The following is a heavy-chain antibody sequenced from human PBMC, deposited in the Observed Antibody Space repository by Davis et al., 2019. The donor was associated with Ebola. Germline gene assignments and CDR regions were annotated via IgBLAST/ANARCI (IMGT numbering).Heavy chain of an antibody. CDR3: ARFGMITFGGVIVEVEETDY. CDR1: GFTFSDYY. CDR2: ISSSGSTI. J-gene: IGHJ4*02. D-gene: IGHD3-16*02. V-gene: IGHV3-11*01. Sequence: SLKISCAASGFTFSDYYMSWIRQAPGKGLEWVSYISSSGSTIYYADSVKGRFTISRDNAKNSLYLQMNSLRAEDTAVYYCARFGMITFGGVIVEVEETDYWGQGTLVTVSS.